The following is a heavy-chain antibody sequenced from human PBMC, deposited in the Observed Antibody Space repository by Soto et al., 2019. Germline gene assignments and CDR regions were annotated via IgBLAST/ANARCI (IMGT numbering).Heavy chain of an antibody. D-gene: IGHD5-12*01. J-gene: IGHJ5*02. Sequence: QITLKESGPTLVKPTQTLTLTCTFSGFSLSTSGVGVGWIRQPPGKALEWLALIYWDDDKRYSPSLKSRLTSXXHTSKTQVVLTMTNMDPVDTATYYCSHSIVAPFDPWGQGTLVTVSS. V-gene: IGHV2-5*02. CDR1: GFSLSTSGVG. CDR3: SHSIVAPFDP. CDR2: IYWDDDK.